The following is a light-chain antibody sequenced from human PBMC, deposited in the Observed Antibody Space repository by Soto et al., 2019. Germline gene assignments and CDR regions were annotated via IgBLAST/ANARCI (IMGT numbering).Light chain of an antibody. Sequence: QTVVTQEPSLTVSPGGTVTLTCASSTGAVTKGFSPNWLQQRPGQPPRALIYSINKTHSWTPARFSGSLLGGKAALTLSGVQPEDEAVYYCLLWYGAAYFFGTGTKLTVL. CDR1: TGAVTKGFS. CDR3: LLWYGAAYF. J-gene: IGLJ1*01. V-gene: IGLV7-43*01. CDR2: SIN.